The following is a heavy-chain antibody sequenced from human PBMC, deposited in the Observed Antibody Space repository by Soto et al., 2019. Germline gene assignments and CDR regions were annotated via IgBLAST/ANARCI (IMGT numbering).Heavy chain of an antibody. Sequence: SETLSLTCTVSGGSISSSSYYWGWIRQPPGKGLEWIGSIYYSGSTYYNPSLKSRVTISVDTSKNQFSLSLTSVTAADTAVYYCTGPFRARFHYGGPGILVTVSS. CDR3: TGPFRARFHY. CDR1: GGSISSSSYY. J-gene: IGHJ4*01. V-gene: IGHV4-39*01. D-gene: IGHD3-10*01. CDR2: IYYSGST.